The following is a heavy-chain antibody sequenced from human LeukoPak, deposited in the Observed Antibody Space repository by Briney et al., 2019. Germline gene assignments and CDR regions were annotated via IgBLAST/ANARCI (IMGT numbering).Heavy chain of an antibody. CDR2: IWYDGSKK. CDR3: AKDMYSRGLRGYDY. J-gene: IGHJ4*02. D-gene: IGHD3-10*01. V-gene: IGHV3-33*03. Sequence: QPGRSLRLSCSGSGFTFSNYGMHWVRQAPGKGLEWVAVIWYDGSKKYYADSVKGRFTMSRDNSKNTHYLQMNSLSADDTAVYYCAKDMYSRGLRGYDYWGQGTLVTVSS. CDR1: GFTFSNYG.